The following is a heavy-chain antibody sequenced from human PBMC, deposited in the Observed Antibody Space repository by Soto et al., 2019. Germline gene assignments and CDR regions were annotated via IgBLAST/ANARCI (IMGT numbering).Heavy chain of an antibody. CDR1: GYRFVSYY. V-gene: IGHV1-46*01. CDR3: ARVGVKTTRDFSHGYYNWFDT. Sequence: QVQLVQSGPEVKETGASVKVSCKTSGYRFVSYYIHWLRQAPGKGLEWIGVIDASDEYTFYAEKCQGMFRLTTGPSATFMEVTRLNSADTAIYFCARVGVKTTRDFSHGYYNWFDTWGQGTLVTVSS. CDR2: IDASDEYT. D-gene: IGHD2-2*03. J-gene: IGHJ5*02.